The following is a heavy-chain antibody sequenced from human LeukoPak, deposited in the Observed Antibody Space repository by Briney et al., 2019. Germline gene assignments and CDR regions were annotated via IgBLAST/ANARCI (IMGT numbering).Heavy chain of an antibody. J-gene: IGHJ6*02. V-gene: IGHV3-53*01. CDR1: GFTVSSNY. D-gene: IGHD3-3*01. CDR3: ARGITSLRYYYGMDV. Sequence: GGSLTLSCAASGFTVSSNYMSWVRQAPRKGLEWVSVIYSGGSTYYADSVKGRFTISRDNSKNTLYLQMNSLRAEDTAVYHCARGITSLRYYYGMDVWGQGTTVTVSS. CDR2: IYSGGST.